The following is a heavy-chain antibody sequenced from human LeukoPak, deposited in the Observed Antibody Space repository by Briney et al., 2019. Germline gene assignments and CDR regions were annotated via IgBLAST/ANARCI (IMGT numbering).Heavy chain of an antibody. Sequence: PSGTLSLTCGVSGGSISGTNWWSWVRQPPGQGLEWIGEISLAGQTNYNPSLNGRVTMSLDKSSNQLSLHLTSVTAADTATYFCSRESGPYCPFGYWGQGTLVIVSS. D-gene: IGHD1-26*01. CDR2: ISLAGQT. CDR3: SRESGPYCPFGY. CDR1: GGSISGTNW. V-gene: IGHV4-4*02. J-gene: IGHJ4*02.